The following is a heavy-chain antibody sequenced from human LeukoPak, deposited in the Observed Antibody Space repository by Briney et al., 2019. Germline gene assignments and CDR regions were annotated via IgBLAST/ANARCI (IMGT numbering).Heavy chain of an antibody. CDR1: GGSFSGYY. D-gene: IGHD4-11*01. J-gene: IGHJ6*03. CDR2: INHSGST. CDR3: ARGRVSSGTWYSTYYYFFYMDF. V-gene: IGHV4-34*01. Sequence: SETLSLTCAVYGGSFSGYYWSWIRQPPGRGLEWIGEINHSGSTNYNPSLKSRVTTSVDTSKNQFSLKLSSVTAADTAVYYCARGRVSSGTWYSTYYYFFYMDFWGKGTTVTVSS.